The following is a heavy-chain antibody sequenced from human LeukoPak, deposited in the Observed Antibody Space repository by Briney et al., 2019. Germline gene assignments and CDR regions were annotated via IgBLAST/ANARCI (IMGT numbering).Heavy chain of an antibody. V-gene: IGHV4-59*12. Sequence: SETLSVTCMVSGGSISSYYWSWMRQPPGKGREWVGYIYYSGSTNYNPSLKSRVTISVDTSKNQFSLKLSSVTGADTAVYYCARAPGAALDWGRGTLVTVSS. CDR2: IYYSGST. CDR3: ARAPGAALD. J-gene: IGHJ4*02. CDR1: GGSISSYY. D-gene: IGHD2-15*01.